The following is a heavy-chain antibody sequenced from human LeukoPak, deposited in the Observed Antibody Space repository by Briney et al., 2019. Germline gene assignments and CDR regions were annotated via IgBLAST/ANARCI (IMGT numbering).Heavy chain of an antibody. CDR3: ARDPGDPLIDY. Sequence: PSETLSLTCTVSGGSISSHYWSWIRQPPGKGLEWIGYIYYSGSTNYNPSLKSRVTISVDTSKNQFSLKLSSVTAADTAVYYCARDPGDPLIDYWGQGTLVTVSS. CDR2: IYYSGST. J-gene: IGHJ4*02. D-gene: IGHD7-27*01. V-gene: IGHV4-59*11. CDR1: GGSISSHY.